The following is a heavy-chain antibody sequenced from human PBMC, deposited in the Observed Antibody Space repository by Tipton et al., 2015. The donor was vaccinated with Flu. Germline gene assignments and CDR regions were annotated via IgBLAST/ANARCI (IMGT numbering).Heavy chain of an antibody. J-gene: IGHJ4*02. Sequence: LRLSCTVSGGFVSSYYWNWIRQPPGKGLEWIGYIYNNQYTKYNPSLKSRVTVSVDPSMSQFSLRLTSVTAADTAVYYCAREGSSIYLFDYWGQGTLVTVSS. CDR1: GGFVSSYY. D-gene: IGHD6-13*01. CDR3: AREGSSIYLFDY. V-gene: IGHV4-59*02. CDR2: IYNNQYT.